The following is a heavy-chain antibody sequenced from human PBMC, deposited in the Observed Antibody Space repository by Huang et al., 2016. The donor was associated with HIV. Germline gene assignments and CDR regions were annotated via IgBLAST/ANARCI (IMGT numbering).Heavy chain of an antibody. D-gene: IGHD3-10*01. Sequence: EVQLVESGGGLVQPGGSLRVSCAASGFTFNTYWMSWVRQAPGKGREWVASIKEDGSKRGYVNSLKGRFTVSRDNVKNSVFLQMNSLRVEDTAVYYCARVGPAYYSAGRYYRDSFDIWGQGTVVIVSS. CDR1: GFTFNTYW. J-gene: IGHJ3*02. CDR2: IKEDGSKR. CDR3: ARVGPAYYSAGRYYRDSFDI. V-gene: IGHV3-7*01.